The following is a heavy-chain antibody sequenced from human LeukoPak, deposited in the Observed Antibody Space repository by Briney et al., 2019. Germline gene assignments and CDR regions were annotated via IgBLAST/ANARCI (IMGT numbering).Heavy chain of an antibody. CDR2: IYYSGST. J-gene: IGHJ4*02. CDR3: ARSPSYYDSSGFHYYFDY. CDR1: GGSISSGDYY. D-gene: IGHD3-22*01. Sequence: SETLSLTXTVSGGSISSGDYYWSWIRQPPGKGLEWNGYIYYSGSTLSSPSLRSRVTISVDTSKSQFSLKLSSVTAADTAVYYCARSPSYYDSSGFHYYFDYWGQGTLVTVSS. V-gene: IGHV4-30-4*08.